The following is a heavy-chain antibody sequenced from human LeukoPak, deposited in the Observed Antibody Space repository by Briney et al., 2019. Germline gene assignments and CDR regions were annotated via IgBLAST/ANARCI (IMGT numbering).Heavy chain of an antibody. D-gene: IGHD7-27*01. Sequence: GRSLRLSCEASGFTFNTYGMHWVRQARDKGLEWVAVMRYDGRDIYYADSVKGRFTISRDNSKNTLYLQMNSLRAEDTAVYYCARDQSPKWGSGERYFDYWGQGTLVTVSS. CDR3: ARDQSPKWGSGERYFDY. CDR1: GFTFNTYG. V-gene: IGHV3-33*01. J-gene: IGHJ4*02. CDR2: MRYDGRDI.